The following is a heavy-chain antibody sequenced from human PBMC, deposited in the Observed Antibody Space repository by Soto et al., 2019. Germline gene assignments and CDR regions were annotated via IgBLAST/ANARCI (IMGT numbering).Heavy chain of an antibody. Sequence: GSVEGSRKVSRYTLTELSMHWGPQAPGKGLEWMGGFDPEDGESIYAQKFQGRVTMTEDTSTDTAYMELSSLRSEDTAVYYCATGYGDYVFDYWDQGTLVTVSS. J-gene: IGHJ4*02. CDR1: RYTLTELS. CDR2: FDPEDGES. V-gene: IGHV1-24*01. CDR3: ATGYGDYVFDY. D-gene: IGHD4-17*01.